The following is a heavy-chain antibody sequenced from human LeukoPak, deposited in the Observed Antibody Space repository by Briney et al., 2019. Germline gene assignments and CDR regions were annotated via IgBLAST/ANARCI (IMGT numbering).Heavy chain of an antibody. CDR2: IYYSGST. Sequence: SETLSLTCTDSGGSISSYYWSWIRQPPGKGLEYIGYIYYSGSTNYNPSLKSRVTISVDTSKNQFSLKLSSVTAADMAVYYCARLVRTYYYDSSGYYWDYWGQGTLVTVSS. V-gene: IGHV4-59*08. CDR3: ARLVRTYYYDSSGYYWDY. J-gene: IGHJ4*02. CDR1: GGSISSYY. D-gene: IGHD3-22*01.